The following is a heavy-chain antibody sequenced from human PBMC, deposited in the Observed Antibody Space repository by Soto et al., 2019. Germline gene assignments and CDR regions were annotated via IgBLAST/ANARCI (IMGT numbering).Heavy chain of an antibody. CDR3: ARDGGKRYGFWRGQGAYV. Sequence: QVQLVQSGAEVKKPGSSVKVSCKASGGTFSSYAISWVRQAPGQGLEWMGGIIPIFGTANYAQKFQGRVTSTADECTRTACMELRRLRSEDTGVYYCARDGGKRYGFWRGQGAYVWGQGTTVTVSS. CDR2: IIPIFGTA. D-gene: IGHD3-3*01. J-gene: IGHJ6*02. V-gene: IGHV1-69*12. CDR1: GGTFSSYA.